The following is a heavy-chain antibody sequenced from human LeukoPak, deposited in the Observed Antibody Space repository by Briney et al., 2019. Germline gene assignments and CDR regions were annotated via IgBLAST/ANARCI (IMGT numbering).Heavy chain of an antibody. V-gene: IGHV4-61*02. CDR2: IYTSGST. CDR1: GGSISSGSYY. CDR3: ARAADVDDAFDI. Sequence: TSQTLSLTCTVSGGSISSGSYYWSWIRQPAGKGLEWIGRIYTSGSTNYNPSLKSRVTISVDTSKNQFSLKLSSVTAADTAVYYCARAADVDDAFDIWGQGTMVTVSS. J-gene: IGHJ3*02.